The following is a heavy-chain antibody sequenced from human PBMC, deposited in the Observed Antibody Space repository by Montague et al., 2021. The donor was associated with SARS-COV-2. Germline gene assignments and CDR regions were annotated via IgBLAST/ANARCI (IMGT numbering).Heavy chain of an antibody. D-gene: IGHD1-14*01. CDR1: GFTFSHYA. J-gene: IGHJ5*02. CDR3: AKKVVGPTNNWFDP. CDR2: ISDSGGIT. V-gene: IGHV3-23*01. Sequence: SLRLSCAASGFTFSHYAMSWVRLAPGKGLEWVSIISDSGGITYYADSVKGRFTISRDNSKNPLYLQMNSLRAEDTAVYYCAKKVVGPTNNWFDPWGQGTLVTVSS.